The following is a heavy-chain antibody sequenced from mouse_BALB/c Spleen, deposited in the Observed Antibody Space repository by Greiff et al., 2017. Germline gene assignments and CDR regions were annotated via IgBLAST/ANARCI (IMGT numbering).Heavy chain of an antibody. D-gene: IGHD1-1*01. CDR3: ARGSSYYWYFDV. V-gene: IGHV5-6-5*01. CDR2: ISSGGST. J-gene: IGHJ1*01. CDR1: GFTFSGYA. Sequence: DVMLVESGGGLVKPGGSLKLSCAASGFTFSGYAMSWVRQTPEKRLEWVASISSGGSTYYPDSVKGRFTISRDNARNILYLQMSSLRSEDTAMYYCARGSSYYWYFDVWGAGTTVTVSS.